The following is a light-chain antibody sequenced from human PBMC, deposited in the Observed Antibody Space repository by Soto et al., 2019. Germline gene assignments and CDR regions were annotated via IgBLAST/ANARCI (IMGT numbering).Light chain of an antibody. CDR1: QGIGNS. V-gene: IGKV1-27*01. J-gene: IGKJ1*01. Sequence: DIQMTQSPSSLSASVGDRVTITCRASQGIGNSLAWYQQKPGKVPKVLIYTASTLHSGVLSRFSGSGSGTDFTLTINSLQPEDVATYFCQKYDSVPWSFGQGTRVEI. CDR2: TAS. CDR3: QKYDSVPWS.